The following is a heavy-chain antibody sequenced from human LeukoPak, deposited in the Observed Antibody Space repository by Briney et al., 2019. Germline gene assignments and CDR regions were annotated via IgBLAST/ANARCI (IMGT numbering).Heavy chain of an antibody. CDR1: GFTFSSYS. D-gene: IGHD1-1*01. CDR2: ISSSSSYI. Sequence: PGGSLRLSCAASGFTFSSYSMNWVRQAPGKGLEWVSSISSSSSYIYYADSVKGRFTISRDNAKNSLYLQMNSLRAEDTAVYYCAKGGSNNWSFDNWGQGTLVTVSS. V-gene: IGHV3-21*01. J-gene: IGHJ4*02. CDR3: AKGGSNNWSFDN.